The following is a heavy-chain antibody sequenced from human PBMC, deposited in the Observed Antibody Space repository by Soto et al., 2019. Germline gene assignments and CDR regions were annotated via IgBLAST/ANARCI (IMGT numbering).Heavy chain of an antibody. J-gene: IGHJ5*02. CDR3: ARAIATMVRGALNWFDP. Sequence: QVQLVQSGAEVKKPGSSVKGSCKASGGTFSSYAISWVRQAPGQGLEWMGGIIPIFGTANYAQKFQGRVTITADESTSTAYMELSSLRSEDTAVYYCARAIATMVRGALNWFDPWGQGTLVTVSS. D-gene: IGHD3-10*01. CDR2: IIPIFGTA. V-gene: IGHV1-69*01. CDR1: GGTFSSYA.